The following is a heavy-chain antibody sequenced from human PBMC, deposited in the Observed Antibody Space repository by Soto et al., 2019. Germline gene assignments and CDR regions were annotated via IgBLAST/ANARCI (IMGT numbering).Heavy chain of an antibody. D-gene: IGHD1-7*01. Sequence: SVNVSCKASGGTFSSYAISWVRQAPGQGLEWMGGIIPIFGTANYAQKFQGRVTITADESTSTAYMELSSLRSEDTAVYYCARDPRGQYNWNYGPFDYWGQGTLVTVSS. CDR2: IIPIFGTA. CDR1: GGTFSSYA. V-gene: IGHV1-69*13. J-gene: IGHJ4*02. CDR3: ARDPRGQYNWNYGPFDY.